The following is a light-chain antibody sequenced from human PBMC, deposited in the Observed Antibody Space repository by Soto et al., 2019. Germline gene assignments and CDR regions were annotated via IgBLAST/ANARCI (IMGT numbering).Light chain of an antibody. CDR3: QQRSNWPIT. CDR2: LAS. CDR1: QAVNTR. V-gene: IGKV3D-11*01. Sequence: EFVLTQSPGTLSLSPGERATLSCRASQAVNTRLAWYQHKPGQAPRLLIYLASNRATGIPARFSGSGSGTDFTLTISSLESEDFAVYYCQQRSNWPITFGQGTRLEIK. J-gene: IGKJ5*01.